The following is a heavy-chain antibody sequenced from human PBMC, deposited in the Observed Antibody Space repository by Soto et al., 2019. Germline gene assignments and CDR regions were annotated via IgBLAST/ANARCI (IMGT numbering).Heavy chain of an antibody. CDR2: IYYSGRT. CDR1: GGSISSSSYY. J-gene: IGHJ4*02. D-gene: IGHD2-15*01. CDR3: ATVGYCSGGSCYSHPDY. V-gene: IGHV4-39*01. Sequence: SETLSLTCTVSGGSISSSSYYWGWIRQPPGKGREWIGSIYYSGRTYYNPSLKCRVTISGYTSKNQSSLKLSTVTAADKAVYYCATVGYCSGGSCYSHPDYWGQGTLVTVSS.